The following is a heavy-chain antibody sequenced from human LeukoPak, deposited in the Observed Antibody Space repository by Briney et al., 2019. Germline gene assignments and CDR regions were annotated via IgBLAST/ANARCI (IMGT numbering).Heavy chain of an antibody. D-gene: IGHD1-1*01. V-gene: IGHV3-21*01. CDR2: ISSSSYI. CDR3: ARDRTTFRYFDY. Sequence: GGSLRLSCAASGFTFSSYSMNWVRQAPGKGLEWVSSISSSSYIYYADSVKGRFTISRDNAKNSLYLQMNSLRAEDTAVYYCARDRTTFRYFDYWGQGTLVTVSS. J-gene: IGHJ4*02. CDR1: GFTFSSYS.